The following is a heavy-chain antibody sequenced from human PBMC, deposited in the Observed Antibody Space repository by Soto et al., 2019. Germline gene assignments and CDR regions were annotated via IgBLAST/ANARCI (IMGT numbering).Heavy chain of an antibody. CDR2: IYYSGST. CDR1: GGSISSGGYY. Sequence: SETLSLTCTVSGGSISSGGYYWSWIRQHPGKGLEWIGYIYYSGSTYYNPSLKSRVTISVDTSKNQFSLKLSSVTAADTAVYYCARDSDYYGSGYYGMDVWGQGTKVTVSS. CDR3: ARDSDYYGSGYYGMDV. V-gene: IGHV4-31*03. D-gene: IGHD3-10*01. J-gene: IGHJ6*02.